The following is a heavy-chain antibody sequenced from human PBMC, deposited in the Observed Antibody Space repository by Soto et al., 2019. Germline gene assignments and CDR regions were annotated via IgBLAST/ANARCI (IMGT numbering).Heavy chain of an antibody. V-gene: IGHV5-51*01. D-gene: IGHD4-17*01. CDR3: ARQGNGAEGFDY. CDR1: VYYFHSYW. J-gene: IGHJ4*02. Sequence: GESLKISCKGSVYYFHSYWIGWVRQMPGKGLEWMGIFYPGDSDTRYSPSFQGQVTISADRSISTAYLQWSSLKPSDTAMYYCARQGNGAEGFDYWGQGTLVTVSS. CDR2: FYPGDSDT.